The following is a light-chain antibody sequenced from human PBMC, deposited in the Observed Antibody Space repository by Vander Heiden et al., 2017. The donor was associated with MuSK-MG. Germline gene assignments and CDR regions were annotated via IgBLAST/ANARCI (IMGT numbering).Light chain of an antibody. V-gene: IGKV3-15*01. CDR2: GAS. CDR3: QEYNNWPPLT. Sequence: ETMMTQSPATPSVSPGETATISCRASQTGGTNVAWYQQKPGQAPRHLIHGASTRSTGSPARFSGGGSGTEFTITISSLQSDDAAVNYCQEYNNWPPLTFGGGTKVEIK. CDR1: QTGGTN. J-gene: IGKJ4*01.